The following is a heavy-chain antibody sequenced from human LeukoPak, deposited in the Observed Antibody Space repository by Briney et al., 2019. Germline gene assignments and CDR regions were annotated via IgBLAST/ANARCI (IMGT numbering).Heavy chain of an antibody. V-gene: IGHV3-21*01. CDR3: ARDTNGGNIVVVPAARD. J-gene: IGHJ4*02. Sequence: GGSLRLSCAPSGFTFSSYSMNWVRHARGKGLEWVSSISSSSSYIYYADSVKGRFTISRDNAKNSLYLQMNSLRAEDTAVYYCARDTNGGNIVVVPAARDWGQGTLVTVSS. CDR2: ISSSSSYI. D-gene: IGHD2-2*01. CDR1: GFTFSSYS.